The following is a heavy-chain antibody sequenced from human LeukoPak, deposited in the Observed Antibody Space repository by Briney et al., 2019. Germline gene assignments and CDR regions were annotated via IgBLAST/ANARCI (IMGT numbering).Heavy chain of an antibody. J-gene: IGHJ4*02. Sequence: GASVKVSCKASGYTFTGYYMHWVRQAPGQGLEWMGWINPNSGGTNYAQKFQGSVTMTRDTSISTACMELSRLRSDDTAVYYCARGGSGYSRYYFDYWGQRTLVTVSS. CDR2: INPNSGGT. V-gene: IGHV1-2*02. CDR1: GYTFTGYY. D-gene: IGHD3-22*01. CDR3: ARGGSGYSRYYFDY.